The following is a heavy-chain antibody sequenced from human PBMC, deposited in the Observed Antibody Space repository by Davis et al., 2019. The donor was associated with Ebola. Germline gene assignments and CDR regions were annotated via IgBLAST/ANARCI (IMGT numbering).Heavy chain of an antibody. J-gene: IGHJ4*02. CDR3: ARGTDSGYDVVY. Sequence: GESLKISCKGSGYSFTSYWISWVRQMPGKGLKWMGRIYPSDSYTNYSPSFQGHVTISADKSISTAYLQLSSLKASDTAMYYCARGTDSGYDVVYWGQGTLVTVSS. CDR2: IYPSDSYT. V-gene: IGHV5-10-1*01. D-gene: IGHD5-12*01. CDR1: GYSFTSYW.